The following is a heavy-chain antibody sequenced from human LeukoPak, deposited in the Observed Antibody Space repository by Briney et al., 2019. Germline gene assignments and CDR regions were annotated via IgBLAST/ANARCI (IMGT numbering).Heavy chain of an antibody. Sequence: SETLSLSCTIYGGTFSAYYWTWLRQPPGKGLEWIGEINQGGSTSYKSSLKNRLNILLDTPKNQFSLKLSSVTAADTAVYYCARSPYYYYMDVWGKGTTVTISS. CDR2: INQGGST. J-gene: IGHJ6*03. CDR3: ARSPYYYYMDV. V-gene: IGHV4-34*10. CDR1: GGTFSAYY.